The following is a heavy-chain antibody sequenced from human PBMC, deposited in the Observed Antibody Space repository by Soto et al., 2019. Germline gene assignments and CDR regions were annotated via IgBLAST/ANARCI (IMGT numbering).Heavy chain of an antibody. CDR1: GGSISSSSYY. J-gene: IGHJ4*02. D-gene: IGHD3-9*01. Sequence: PSETLSLTCTVSGGSISSSSYYWGWIRQPPGKGLEWIGSIYYSGSTYYNPSLKSRVTISVDTSKNQFSLKLSSVTAADTAVYYCARRGLRYFDWYYFDYWGQGTLVTVSS. CDR2: IYYSGST. V-gene: IGHV4-39*01. CDR3: ARRGLRYFDWYYFDY.